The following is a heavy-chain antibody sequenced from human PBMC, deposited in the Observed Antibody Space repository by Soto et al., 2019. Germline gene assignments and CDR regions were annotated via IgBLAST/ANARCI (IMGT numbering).Heavy chain of an antibody. CDR1: GYTFTCYY. Sequence: ASVKVSRKASGYTFTCYYMHWVRQAPGQGLEWMGWINPNSGGTNYAQKFQGWATMTRDTSISTAYMELSRLRSDDTAVYYCARETYCSSTSCSNNWFDPWGQGTLVSVS. D-gene: IGHD2-2*01. CDR3: ARETYCSSTSCSNNWFDP. CDR2: INPNSGGT. J-gene: IGHJ5*02. V-gene: IGHV1-2*04.